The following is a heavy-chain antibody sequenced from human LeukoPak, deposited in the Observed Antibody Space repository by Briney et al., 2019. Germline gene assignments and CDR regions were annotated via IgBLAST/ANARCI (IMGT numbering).Heavy chain of an antibody. J-gene: IGHJ4*02. CDR1: GYTFTGYY. CDR3: AREYYDSSGYYSPDAHYFDY. V-gene: IGHV1-2*02. Sequence: GASVKVSCKASGYTFTGYYMHWVRQAPGQGLEWMGWINPNSGGTNYAQKFQGRVTMTRDTSISTAYMELSRLRSDDTDVYYCAREYYDSSGYYSPDAHYFDYWGQGTLVTVSS. CDR2: INPNSGGT. D-gene: IGHD3-22*01.